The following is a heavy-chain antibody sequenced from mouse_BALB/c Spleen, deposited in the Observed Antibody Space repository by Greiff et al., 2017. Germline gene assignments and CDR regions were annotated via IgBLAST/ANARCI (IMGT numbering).Heavy chain of an antibody. CDR3: GREGVR. V-gene: IGHV5-6-3*01. CDR1: GFTFSSYG. J-gene: IGHJ3*01. D-gene: IGHD2-14*01. CDR2: INSNGGST. Sequence: EVQLVESGGGLVQPGGSLKLSCAASGFTFSSYGMSWVRQTPDKRLELVATINSNGGSTYYPDSVKGRFTISRDNAKNTLYLQMSSLKSEDTAVYYCGREGVRWGQGTLVTVSA.